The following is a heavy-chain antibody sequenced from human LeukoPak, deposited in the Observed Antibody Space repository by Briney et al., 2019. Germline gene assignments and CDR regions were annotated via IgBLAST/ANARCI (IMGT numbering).Heavy chain of an antibody. Sequence: GGSLRLSCAASGFTFSSYAMSWVRQAPGKGLEWVSAISGSGGSTYYADSVKGRFTISRDNSKNTLYLQMNSLRAEDTAVYYCAKYPTGGSGNGPYNWFDPWGQGTLVTVSS. V-gene: IGHV3-23*01. CDR3: AKYPTGGSGNGPYNWFDP. CDR2: ISGSGGST. CDR1: GFTFSSYA. D-gene: IGHD3-10*01. J-gene: IGHJ5*02.